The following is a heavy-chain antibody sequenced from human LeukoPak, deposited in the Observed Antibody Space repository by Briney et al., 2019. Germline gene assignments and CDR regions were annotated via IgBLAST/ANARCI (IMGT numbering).Heavy chain of an antibody. J-gene: IGHJ6*03. D-gene: IGHD2/OR15-2a*01. CDR2: ISYDGSNK. Sequence: AGGSLRLSCAASGFTFSSYAMHWVRQAPGKGLEWVAVISYDGSNKYYADSVKGRFTISRDNSKNTLYLQMNSLRAEDTAVYYCARGRIIRGHSWYMDAWGQGSTVTVSS. CDR3: ARGRIIRGHSWYMDA. CDR1: GFTFSSYA. V-gene: IGHV3-30*01.